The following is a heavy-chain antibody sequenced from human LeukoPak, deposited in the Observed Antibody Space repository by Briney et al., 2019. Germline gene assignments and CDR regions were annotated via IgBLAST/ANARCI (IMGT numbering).Heavy chain of an antibody. D-gene: IGHD1-14*01. CDR2: ITNDGSST. J-gene: IGHJ4*02. Sequence: GGSLRLSFAASGLTFSSHWMHWVRQAPGKGLVWVSRITNDGSSTTYADSVKGRFTISRDNAKNMLYLQVNSLRAEDTAVYYCATQQGGNPEYWGQGTLVTVSS. CDR1: GLTFSSHW. V-gene: IGHV3-74*01. CDR3: ATQQGGNPEY.